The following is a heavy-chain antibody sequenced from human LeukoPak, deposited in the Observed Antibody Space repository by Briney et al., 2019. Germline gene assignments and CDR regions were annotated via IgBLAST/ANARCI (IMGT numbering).Heavy chain of an antibody. CDR2: IWYDGSNK. V-gene: IGHV3-33*01. CDR3: ASSTITATLDY. J-gene: IGHJ4*02. Sequence: QPGRSLRLSCAASGFTFSSYGMHWVRQAPGKGLEWVAVIWYDGSNKYYADSVKGRFTISRDNSKNTLYLQMNSLRAEDTAVYYCASSTITATLDYWGQGTLVTVSS. CDR1: GFTFSSYG. D-gene: IGHD5-24*01.